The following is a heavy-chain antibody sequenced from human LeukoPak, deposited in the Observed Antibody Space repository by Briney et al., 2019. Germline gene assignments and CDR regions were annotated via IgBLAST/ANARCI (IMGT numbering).Heavy chain of an antibody. V-gene: IGHV3-30*03. Sequence: GGSLRLSCATSGFTFRSYAMHWVRQAPGKGLEWVAVISADGNNKYYIDSVEGRFSISRDNSKNTLYLQMNSLGAEDTAVYYCAREKGKYCSSTSCYARVDYWGQGTLVTVSS. D-gene: IGHD2-2*01. CDR1: GFTFRSYA. CDR2: ISADGNNK. J-gene: IGHJ4*02. CDR3: AREKGKYCSSTSCYARVDY.